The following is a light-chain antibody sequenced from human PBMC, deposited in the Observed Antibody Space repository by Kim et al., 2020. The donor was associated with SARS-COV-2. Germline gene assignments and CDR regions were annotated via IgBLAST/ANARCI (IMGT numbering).Light chain of an antibody. CDR3: KPRDSGGNHFV. Sequence: SSELTQDPAVYVALGQTVRITCQGYCLRTYYACWYQQKPGQAPVLVIYGENKRPAGIPDRISGSSSGNTATLTITGAQGEDEADYYCKPRDSGGNHFVFGGGTQLTVL. CDR1: CLRTYY. J-gene: IGLJ2*01. V-gene: IGLV3-19*01. CDR2: GEN.